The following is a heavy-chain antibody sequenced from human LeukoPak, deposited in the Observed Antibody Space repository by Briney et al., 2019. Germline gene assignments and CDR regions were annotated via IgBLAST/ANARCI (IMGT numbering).Heavy chain of an antibody. CDR1: GFTFSSYA. V-gene: IGHV3-30*04. J-gene: IGHJ4*02. CDR3: TTKVIRGNSGDDYDD. D-gene: IGHD5-12*01. CDR2: ISSDGNDK. Sequence: GGSLRLSCAASGFTFSSYAMHWVRQAPGKGLEWVALISSDGNDKLYGDSVKSRFTISRDDSKSTLYLQMNSLRAEDTAVYYCTTKVIRGNSGDDYDDWGQGTLVTVSS.